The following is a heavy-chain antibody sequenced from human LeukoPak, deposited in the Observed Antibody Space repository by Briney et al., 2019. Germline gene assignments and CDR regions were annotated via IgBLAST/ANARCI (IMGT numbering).Heavy chain of an antibody. CDR1: GDPISRYY. J-gene: IGHJ4*02. CDR3: APIGIAAAGTGH. CDR2: IYYSGST. Sequence: PSETLSLTCNVSGDPISRYYWSWIRQPPGKGLEWIGYIYYSGSTNYNPSLKSRVTISVDKSKNQFSLKLTSVTAADTAVYYCAPIGIAAAGTGHWGQGTLVTVSS. V-gene: IGHV4-59*12. D-gene: IGHD6-13*01.